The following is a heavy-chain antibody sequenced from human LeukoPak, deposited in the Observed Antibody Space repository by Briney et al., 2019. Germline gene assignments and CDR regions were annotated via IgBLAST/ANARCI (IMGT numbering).Heavy chain of an antibody. CDR2: ISGSGGST. CDR1: GFTFSSYA. D-gene: IGHD2-2*01. Sequence: GGSLRLSCAASGFTFSSYAMSWVRQAPGKGLEWVSPISGSGGSTYYADSVKGRFTISRDNSKNTLYLQMNRLRAEDTAVYYCAKGVVPAAKRGGDAFDIWGQGTMVTVSS. CDR3: AKGVVPAAKRGGDAFDI. V-gene: IGHV3-23*01. J-gene: IGHJ3*02.